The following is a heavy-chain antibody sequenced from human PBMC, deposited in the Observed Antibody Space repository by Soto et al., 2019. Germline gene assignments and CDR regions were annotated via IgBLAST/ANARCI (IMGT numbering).Heavy chain of an antibody. Sequence: PGGSLRLSCAASGFTFSDYYMGWIRQAPGKGLEWVSYISSSGSTIYYADSVKGRFTISRDNAKNSLYLQMNSLRAEDTAVYYCARDLILHYGDFSGSMDVWGKGTTVTVSS. V-gene: IGHV3-11*01. CDR1: GFTFSDYY. CDR3: ARDLILHYGDFSGSMDV. CDR2: ISSSGSTI. D-gene: IGHD3-10*01. J-gene: IGHJ6*03.